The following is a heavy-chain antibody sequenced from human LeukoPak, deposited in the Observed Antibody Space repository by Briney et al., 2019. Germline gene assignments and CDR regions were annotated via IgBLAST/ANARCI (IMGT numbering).Heavy chain of an antibody. Sequence: GGSLRLSCAASGFTFSNYAMSWVRQAPGKGLEWVSLISGITTNTYYADSVKGRFTISRDDSKNTLDLQMNSLRAEDTAGYYCAKHLLVGGTRGAYAFDIWGRGTMVTVSS. J-gene: IGHJ3*02. CDR1: GFTFSNYA. V-gene: IGHV3-23*01. CDR2: ISGITTNT. CDR3: AKHLLVGGTRGAYAFDI. D-gene: IGHD1-26*01.